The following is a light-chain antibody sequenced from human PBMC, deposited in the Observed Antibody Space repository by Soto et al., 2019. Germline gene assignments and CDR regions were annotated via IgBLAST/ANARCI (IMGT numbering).Light chain of an antibody. V-gene: IGLV2-14*01. CDR3: SSYRSSLTLVV. CDR1: SSDVGAYNY. CDR2: EVS. Sequence: QSVLTQPASVSGSPGQSITISCTGTSSDVGAYNYVSWYQQHPGKAPKLMIYEVSNRPSGVSNRFSGSKSGNTASLTISGLQAEDEADYYCSSYRSSLTLVVFGGGTKVTVL. J-gene: IGLJ2*01.